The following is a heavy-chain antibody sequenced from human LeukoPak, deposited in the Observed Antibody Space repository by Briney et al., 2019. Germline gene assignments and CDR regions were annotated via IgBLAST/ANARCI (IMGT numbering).Heavy chain of an antibody. CDR2: IYTSGST. V-gene: IGHV4-61*02. CDR3: ASRKLGNDY. Sequence: PSQTLSLTCTVSGGSISSGSYYWSWIRQPAGKGLEWIGRIYTSGSTNYNPSLKSRVTISVDTSKNQFSLKLSSVTAADTAVYYCASRKLGNDYWGQGTLVTVSS. D-gene: IGHD7-27*01. CDR1: GGSISSGSYY. J-gene: IGHJ4*01.